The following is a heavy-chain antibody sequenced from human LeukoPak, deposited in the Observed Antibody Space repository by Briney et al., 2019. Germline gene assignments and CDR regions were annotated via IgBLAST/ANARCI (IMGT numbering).Heavy chain of an antibody. CDR3: ARSHSYYYDSSGYYSDY. D-gene: IGHD3-22*01. Sequence: ASVKVSCKASGGTFSSYAISWARQAPGQGLEWMGIINPSGGSRSYAQKFQGRVTMTRDTSTSTVYMELSSLRSEDTAVYYCARSHSYYYDSSGYYSDYWGQGTLVTVSS. CDR2: INPSGGSR. CDR1: GGTFSSYA. J-gene: IGHJ4*02. V-gene: IGHV1-46*01.